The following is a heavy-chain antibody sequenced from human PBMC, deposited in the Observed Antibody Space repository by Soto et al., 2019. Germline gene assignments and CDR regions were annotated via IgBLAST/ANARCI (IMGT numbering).Heavy chain of an antibody. Sequence: EVQLVESGGGLVQPGGSLRLSCAASGFTFSSYWMSWVRQAPGKGLEWVANIKQDGSEKYYVDSVKGRFTISRDNAKNSLYLQMNSLRAEDTSVYYCAREEVVATIREYFDYWGQGTLVTVSS. CDR3: AREEVVATIREYFDY. V-gene: IGHV3-7*01. CDR1: GFTFSSYW. J-gene: IGHJ4*02. D-gene: IGHD5-12*01. CDR2: IKQDGSEK.